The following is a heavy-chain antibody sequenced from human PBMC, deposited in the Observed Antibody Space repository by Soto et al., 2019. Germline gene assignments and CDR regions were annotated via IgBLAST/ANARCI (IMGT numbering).Heavy chain of an antibody. V-gene: IGHV4-61*01. CDR1: VGSVSSGSYY. CDR2: IYYSGST. Sequence: SETLSLTCTVSVGSVSSGSYYWIWIRQPPGKGLEWIGYIYYSGSTNYNPSLKSRVTISVDTSRNQFSLKLSSVTAADTAVYYCVRGEIAAVFLDVWGQGTTVTVSS. CDR3: VRGEIAAVFLDV. D-gene: IGHD6-13*01. J-gene: IGHJ6*02.